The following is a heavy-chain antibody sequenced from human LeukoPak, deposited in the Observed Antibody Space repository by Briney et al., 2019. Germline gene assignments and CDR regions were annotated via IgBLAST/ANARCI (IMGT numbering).Heavy chain of an antibody. CDR1: GVTFSGSA. V-gene: IGHV3-73*01. D-gene: IGHD1-1*01. J-gene: IGHJ4*02. Sequence: GSLRLSFAASGVTFSGSAMHWVRQASGKGLEWVGRIRSKTNSYATSYAASVKSRFALSRDDSKNTAYLQMNSLETEDTAVYYCTRYNVGFESWGQGTLVTVSS. CDR2: IRSKTNSYAT. CDR3: TRYNVGFES.